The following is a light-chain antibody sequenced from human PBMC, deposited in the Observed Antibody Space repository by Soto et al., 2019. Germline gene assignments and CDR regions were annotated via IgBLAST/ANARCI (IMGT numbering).Light chain of an antibody. CDR3: QQSYSTLWT. V-gene: IGKV1-39*01. J-gene: IGKJ1*01. CDR1: QTISNY. CDR2: ATS. Sequence: DIQMTQSPSSLSASEGDRVTITCRASQTISNYLNWYQQKPGKAPKLLVYATSSLQTGVPSRFSGTGSGTDFTLTISSLQPEDFAIYYCQQSYSTLWTFGQGTKVEV.